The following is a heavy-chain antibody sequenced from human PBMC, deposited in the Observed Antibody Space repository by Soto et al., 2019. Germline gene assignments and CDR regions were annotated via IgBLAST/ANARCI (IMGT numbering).Heavy chain of an antibody. CDR1: GYTFTSYY. CDR3: AGNDYGDGIDY. CDR2: INPSGGST. Sequence: ASVKVSCKASGYTFTSYYMHWVRQAPGQGLEWMGIINPSGGSTSYAQKFQGRVTMTRDTSTSTVYMELSSLRSEDTAVYYCAGNDYGDGIDYWGQGTLVSVSS. D-gene: IGHD4-17*01. V-gene: IGHV1-46*01. J-gene: IGHJ4*02.